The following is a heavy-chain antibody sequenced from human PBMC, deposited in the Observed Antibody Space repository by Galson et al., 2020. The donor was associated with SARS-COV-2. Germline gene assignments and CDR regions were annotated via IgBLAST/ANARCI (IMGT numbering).Heavy chain of an antibody. D-gene: IGHD6-19*01. CDR1: GFTFSSYA. CDR2: ISGSGGST. CDR3: AKDRGGWYRIEYFQH. V-gene: IGHV3-23*01. J-gene: IGHJ1*01. Sequence: GGSLRLSCAASGFTFSSYAMRWVRQAPGKGLEWVSAISGSGGSTYYADSVKGRFTISRDNSKNTLYLQMNSLRAEDTAVYYCAKDRGGWYRIEYFQHWGQGTLVTVSS.